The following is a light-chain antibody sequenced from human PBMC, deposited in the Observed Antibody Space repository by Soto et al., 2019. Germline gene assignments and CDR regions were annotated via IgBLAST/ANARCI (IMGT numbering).Light chain of an antibody. J-gene: IGLJ2*01. CDR3: ETWDDSLNGRVV. CDR2: SSH. V-gene: IGLV1-44*01. Sequence: QSVLAQPPSASGTPGQRVSISCSGSSSNIGSNAVNWYQQLPGTAPKLLIYSSHLRPSGVPDRFSGSKSGTSASLAISGLQSEDEADYYCETWDDSLNGRVVFGGGTKLTVL. CDR1: SSNIGSNA.